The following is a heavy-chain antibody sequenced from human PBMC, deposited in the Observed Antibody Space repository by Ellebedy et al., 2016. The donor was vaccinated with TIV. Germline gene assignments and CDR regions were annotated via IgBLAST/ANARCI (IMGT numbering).Heavy chain of an antibody. CDR1: GGTFSSYA. CDR2: IIPIFGTA. CDR3: AKGTWELRQFDY. V-gene: IGHV1-69*13. J-gene: IGHJ4*02. Sequence: SVKVSXKASGGTFSSYAISWVRQAPGQGLEWMGGIIPIFGTANYAQKFQGRVTITADESTSTAYMELSSLRSEDTALYYCAKGTWELRQFDYWGQGTLVTVSS. D-gene: IGHD1-26*01.